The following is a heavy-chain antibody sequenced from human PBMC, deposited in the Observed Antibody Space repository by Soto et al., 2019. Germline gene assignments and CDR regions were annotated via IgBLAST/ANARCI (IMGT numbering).Heavy chain of an antibody. CDR3: ARGASHYYYYYGMDV. CDR1: GYTFNNYG. CDR2: IRAYNGNR. J-gene: IGHJ6*02. Sequence: QDQLVQSGAEVKKPGASVKVSCKASGYTFNNYGISWVRQAPGQGLEWMGWIRAYNGNRNYAQKFQGRVSMTTETSTSTAYMELRSLRSDDTAVYYCARGASHYYYYYGMDVWGQGTTVTVSS. V-gene: IGHV1-18*01.